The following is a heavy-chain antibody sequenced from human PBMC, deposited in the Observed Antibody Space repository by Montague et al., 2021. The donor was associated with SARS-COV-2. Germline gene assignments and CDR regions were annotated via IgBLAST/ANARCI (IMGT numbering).Heavy chain of an antibody. CDR1: GDSIRSATYY. D-gene: IGHD1-1*01. Sequence: SETLSLTCDVSGDSIRSATYYWAWIRQPPGRGLEWIGNIYYSGSTMYNPSLKSRVTMSVDTSKNQFSLHLNLVTAADTAVYYCARRLTGLEPPFDPGGQGTLVIVSP. CDR2: IYYSGST. J-gene: IGHJ5*02. CDR3: ARRLTGLEPPFDP. V-gene: IGHV4-39*01.